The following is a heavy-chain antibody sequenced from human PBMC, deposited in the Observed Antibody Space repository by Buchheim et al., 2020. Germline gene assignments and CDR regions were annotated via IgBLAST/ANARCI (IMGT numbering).Heavy chain of an antibody. J-gene: IGHJ4*02. CDR1: GFTFSNYW. CDR3: IQSGFGRNDY. Sequence: EVQLVESGGGLVQPGGSLRLSCAASGFTFSNYWMHWVRQAPGKGLVWVSRINTDGSSTSYADSVKGRFTISRDNAKNTLYLQMNSRRADDTAVYYCIQSGFGRNDYWGQGTL. V-gene: IGHV3-74*01. CDR2: INTDGSST. D-gene: IGHD3-10*01.